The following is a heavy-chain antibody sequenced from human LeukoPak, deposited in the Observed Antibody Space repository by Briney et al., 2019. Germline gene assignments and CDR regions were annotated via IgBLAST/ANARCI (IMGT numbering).Heavy chain of an antibody. CDR3: ARDPGGYGSGDSCYSCESPAGMDV. J-gene: IGHJ6*02. V-gene: IGHV1-69*04. D-gene: IGHD2-15*01. CDR1: GSTFSSYA. Sequence: SVKVSCKASGSTFSSYAINWVRQAPGQGLEGMGRINPILGITNYAQKFQGRVTITADKSTSAAYMELSSLRSEDTAVYYCARDPGGYGSGDSCYSCESPAGMDVWGQGTTVTVSS. CDR2: INPILGIT.